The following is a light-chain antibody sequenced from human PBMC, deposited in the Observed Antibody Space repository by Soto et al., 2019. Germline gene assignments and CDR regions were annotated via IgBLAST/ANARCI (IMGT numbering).Light chain of an antibody. J-gene: IGLJ2*01. CDR3: SAWDASLNAIL. CDR2: NND. CDR1: SSNIGSNI. Sequence: QALVSQPPSASGTPGQRVTISCSGRSSNIGSNIVNWYQQLPGTAPKLLIYNNDQRPSGVPDRFSGSKSGTSASLAISGLQSEDEADYYCSAWDASLNAILFGGGTKLTVL. V-gene: IGLV1-44*01.